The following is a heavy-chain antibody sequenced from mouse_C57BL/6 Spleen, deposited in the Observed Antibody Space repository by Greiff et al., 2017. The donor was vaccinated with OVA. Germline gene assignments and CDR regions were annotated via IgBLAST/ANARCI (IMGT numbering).Heavy chain of an antibody. V-gene: IGHV1-59*01. CDR3: ASGRGYGNYVRYVDV. J-gene: IGHJ1*03. D-gene: IGHD2-1*01. Sequence: QVQLQQPGAELVRPGTSVKLSCKASGYTFTSYWMHWVKQRPGQGLEWIGVIDPSDSYTNYNQKFKGKATLTVDTSSSTAYMQLSSLTSEDSAVYYCASGRGYGNYVRYVDVWGTGTTVTVSS. CDR1: GYTFTSYW. CDR2: IDPSDSYT.